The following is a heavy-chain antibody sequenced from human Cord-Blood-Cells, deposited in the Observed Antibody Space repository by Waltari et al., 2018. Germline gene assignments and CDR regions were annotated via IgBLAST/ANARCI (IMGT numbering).Heavy chain of an antibody. CDR2: INPNSGGT. D-gene: IGHD4-17*01. V-gene: IGHV1-2*06. Sequence: QVQLVQSGAEVKKPGASVKVSCKASGYTFTGYYMHWVRQAPGQGLEWMGRINPNSGGTNYAPKFQGRVTMTRDTSISTAYMELSRLRSDDTAVYYCARVKIYGLYGMDVWGQGTTGTVSS. CDR3: ARVKIYGLYGMDV. J-gene: IGHJ6*02. CDR1: GYTFTGYY.